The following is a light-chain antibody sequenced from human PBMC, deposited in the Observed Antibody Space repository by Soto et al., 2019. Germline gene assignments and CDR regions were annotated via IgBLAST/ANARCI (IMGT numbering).Light chain of an antibody. Sequence: QSALAQPASVSGSPGQSITLSCTGTSSDVGAYDYVSWYQQPPGKAPKLMIYEVTNRPSGVSSRFSGSKSGNTASLTISGLQAEDEADYYCSSYTGGSTLFVFGAGTKVTV. J-gene: IGLJ1*01. V-gene: IGLV2-14*01. CDR3: SSYTGGSTLFV. CDR2: EVT. CDR1: SSDVGAYDY.